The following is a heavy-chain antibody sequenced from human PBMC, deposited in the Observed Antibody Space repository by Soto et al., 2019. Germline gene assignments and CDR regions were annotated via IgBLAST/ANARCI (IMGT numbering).Heavy chain of an antibody. V-gene: IGHV4-31*03. Sequence: SETLSLTCTVSGGSISSGGYYWSWIRQHPGKGLEWIGYIYYSGSTYYNPSLKSRVTISVDTSKNQFSLKLSSVTAADTVVYYCARRLRSSGYLTWGEYYFDYWGQGTLVTVSS. CDR3: ARRLRSSGYLTWGEYYFDY. CDR2: IYYSGST. J-gene: IGHJ4*02. D-gene: IGHD3-22*01. CDR1: GGSISSGGYY.